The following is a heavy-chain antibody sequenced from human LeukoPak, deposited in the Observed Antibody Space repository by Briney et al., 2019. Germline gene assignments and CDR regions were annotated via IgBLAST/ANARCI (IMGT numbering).Heavy chain of an antibody. CDR2: ISYDGSNK. V-gene: IGHV3-30*03. J-gene: IGHJ4*02. Sequence: GGSLRLSCAASGFTFSSYGMRWVRQAPGKGLEGVAVISYDGSNKYYADSVEGRFTISRDNSKNTLYLQMNSLRAEDTAVYYCARGNYDILTGYYPIDYWGQGTLVTVSS. CDR3: ARGNYDILTGYYPIDY. CDR1: GFTFSSYG. D-gene: IGHD3-9*01.